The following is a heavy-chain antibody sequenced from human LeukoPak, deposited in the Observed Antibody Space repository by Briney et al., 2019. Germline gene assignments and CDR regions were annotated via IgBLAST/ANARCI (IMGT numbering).Heavy chain of an antibody. CDR2: ITPNGGNT. D-gene: IGHD3-10*01. CDR1: GSTFTSYD. Sequence: ASVKVSCKASGSTFTSYDINWGRQAHGQGLEWMGWITPNGGNTGYAQKFQGRVTMTRNTSMSTAYMELSSLRSEDTAVYYCAGGPGSGSYDSLSPLDYWGQGTLVTVSS. CDR3: AGGPGSGSYDSLSPLDY. J-gene: IGHJ4*02. V-gene: IGHV1-8*01.